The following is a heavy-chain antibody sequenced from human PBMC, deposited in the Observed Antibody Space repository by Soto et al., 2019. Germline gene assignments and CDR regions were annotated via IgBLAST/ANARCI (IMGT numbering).Heavy chain of an antibody. D-gene: IGHD3-10*01. CDR3: AKFHGSGTHYNFPDY. Sequence: GASVKVSCKDTGGLFSSYAVSWVRQAPGQGLEWMGGIIPVFDTVYYAQKFQGRVTITADESTNTAYMELSSLSAEDTALYYCAKFHGSGTHYNFPDYWGQGTLVTVSS. CDR2: IIPVFDTV. CDR1: GGLFSSYA. J-gene: IGHJ4*02. V-gene: IGHV1-69*13.